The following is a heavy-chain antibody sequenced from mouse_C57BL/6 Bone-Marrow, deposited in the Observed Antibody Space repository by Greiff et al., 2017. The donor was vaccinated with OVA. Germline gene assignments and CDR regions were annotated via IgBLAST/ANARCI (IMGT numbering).Heavy chain of an antibody. D-gene: IGHD1-1*01. V-gene: IGHV14-4*01. Sequence: EVQLQQSGAELVRPGASVKLSCTASGFNFKDDYMHWVKQRPEQGLEWIGWIDPENGDTEYASKFQGKATMTADTSSNTAYLQLSSLTSDDTAVYSCTSYYNFDYWGQGTTLTVSS. CDR2: IDPENGDT. CDR1: GFNFKDDY. CDR3: TSYYNFDY. J-gene: IGHJ2*01.